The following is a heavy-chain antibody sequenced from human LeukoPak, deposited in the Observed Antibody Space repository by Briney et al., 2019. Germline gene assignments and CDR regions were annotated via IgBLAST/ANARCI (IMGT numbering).Heavy chain of an antibody. Sequence: KSSETLSLTCTVSGNSISSGDNYWSWIRQPAGKGLEWIGRIYTSGSTYYNPSLKSRVTISVDTSKNQFSLKLSSVTAADTAVYYCARGGSSSFYYMDVWGKGTTVTVSS. CDR1: GNSISSGDNY. J-gene: IGHJ6*03. V-gene: IGHV4-61*02. CDR2: IYTSGST. CDR3: ARGGSSSFYYMDV. D-gene: IGHD6-6*01.